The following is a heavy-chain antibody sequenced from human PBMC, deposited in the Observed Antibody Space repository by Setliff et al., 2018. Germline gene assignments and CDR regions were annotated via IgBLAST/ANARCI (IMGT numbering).Heavy chain of an antibody. D-gene: IGHD3-16*01. V-gene: IGHV3-23*01. CDR2: ISGSGGAT. CDR1: GFTFSTYA. Sequence: GGSLRLSCAASGFTFSTYAINWVRQAPGKGLEWVSAISGSGGATYYTDSVKGRFTISRDNSKNTVYVQMDSLRAEDTAVYYCAKTKGFVDGWLDPWGQGTLVTVSS. J-gene: IGHJ5*02. CDR3: AKTKGFVDGWLDP.